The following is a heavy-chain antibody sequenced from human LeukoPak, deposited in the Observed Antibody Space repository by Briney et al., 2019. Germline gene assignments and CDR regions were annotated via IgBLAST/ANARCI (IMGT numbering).Heavy chain of an antibody. CDR1: GRSMSNSSCY. J-gene: IGHJ6*03. CDR3: ARFLAGTRHFHFYYYMDV. CDR2: IYYTGST. Sequence: PSETLSRTCTVSGRSMSNSSCYWGWIRQPPGKGLECIGSIYYTGSTYYNPSFKTRITISVDTSKNHFSLKVISVTAADTAVYYCARFLAGTRHFHFYYYMDVWGKGTTVTISS. V-gene: IGHV4-39*02. D-gene: IGHD3-9*01.